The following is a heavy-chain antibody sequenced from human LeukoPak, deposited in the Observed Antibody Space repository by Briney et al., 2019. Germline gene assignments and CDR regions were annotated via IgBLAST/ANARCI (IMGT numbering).Heavy chain of an antibody. V-gene: IGHV4-61*01. CDR1: GYSISSGYY. CDR3: ARTPRWGCSGGSCYLDY. J-gene: IGHJ4*02. Sequence: SETLSLTCAVSGYSISSGYYWGWIRQPPGKGLEWIGYIYYSGSTNYNTSLKSRVTISVDTSKNQFSLKLSSVTAADTAVYYCARTPRWGCSGGSCYLDYWGQGTLVTVSS. CDR2: IYYSGST. D-gene: IGHD2-15*01.